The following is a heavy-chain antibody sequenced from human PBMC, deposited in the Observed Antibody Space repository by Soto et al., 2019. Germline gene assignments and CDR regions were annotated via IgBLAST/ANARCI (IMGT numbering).Heavy chain of an antibody. CDR3: ARLGVRGVIVDY. Sequence: SETLSLTCTVSGGSISSSRYYWGWIRQPPGKGLEWIGSIYYSGSTYYNPSLKSRVTISVDTSKNQFSLKLSSVTAADTAVYYCARLGVRGVIVDYWGQGTLVTVSS. CDR1: GGSISSSRYY. D-gene: IGHD3-10*01. J-gene: IGHJ4*02. V-gene: IGHV4-39*01. CDR2: IYYSGST.